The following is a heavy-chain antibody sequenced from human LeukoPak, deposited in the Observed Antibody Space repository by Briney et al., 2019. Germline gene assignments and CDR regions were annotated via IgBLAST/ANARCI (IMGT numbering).Heavy chain of an antibody. CDR2: INHSGST. CDR1: GGSFSGYY. D-gene: IGHD4-11*01. J-gene: IGHJ4*02. CDR3: ARRRGTTPQTRYFDY. V-gene: IGHV4-34*01. Sequence: SETLSLTCAVYGGSFSGYYWSWIRQPPGKGLEWIGEINHSGSTNYNPSLKSRVTISVDTSKNQFSLKLSSVTAADTAVYYCARRRGTTPQTRYFDYWGQGTLVTVSS.